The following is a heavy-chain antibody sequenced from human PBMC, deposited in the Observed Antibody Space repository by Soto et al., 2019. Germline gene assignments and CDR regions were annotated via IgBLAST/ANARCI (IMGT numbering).Heavy chain of an antibody. CDR2: FYPGDSDT. CDR1: GYYFPSYW. D-gene: IGHD4-17*01. CDR3: ARQGNGAEGFDY. J-gene: IGHJ4*02. V-gene: IGHV5-51*01. Sequence: EVQLVQSGAEVKKPGESLTISCKGSGYYFPSYWIGWVRQMPGKGLEWMGIFYPGDSDTRYSPSFQGQVTISADRPISTAYLQWSSLKPSDTAMYYCARQGNGAEGFDYWGQGTMDTVSS.